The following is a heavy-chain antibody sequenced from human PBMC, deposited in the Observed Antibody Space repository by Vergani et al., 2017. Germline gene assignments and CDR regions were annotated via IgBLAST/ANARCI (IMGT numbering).Heavy chain of an antibody. CDR1: GFTFSSYS. CDR2: ISSSSSYI. Sequence: EVQLVESGGGLVKPGGSLRLSCAASGFTFSSYSMNWVRQAPGKGLEWVSSISSSSSYIYYADSVKGRFTISRDNAKNSLYLQMNSLRAEDKAVYYCARDQGSSWSWSRLYPSAIDYWGQGTLVTVSS. CDR3: ARDQGSSWSWSRLYPSAIDY. V-gene: IGHV3-21*01. J-gene: IGHJ4*02. D-gene: IGHD6-13*01.